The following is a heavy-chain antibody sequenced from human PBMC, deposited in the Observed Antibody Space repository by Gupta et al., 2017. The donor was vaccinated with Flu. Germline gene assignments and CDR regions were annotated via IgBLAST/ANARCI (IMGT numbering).Heavy chain of an antibody. V-gene: IGHV3-21*01. Sequence: SYSMNWVRQAPGKGLEWVSSISSSSSYIYYADSVKGRFTISRDNAKNSLYLQMNSLRAEDTAVYYCARCWAAAGPSDYWGQGTLVTVSS. CDR3: ARCWAAAGPSDY. J-gene: IGHJ4*02. CDR1: SYS. D-gene: IGHD6-13*01. CDR2: ISSSSSYI.